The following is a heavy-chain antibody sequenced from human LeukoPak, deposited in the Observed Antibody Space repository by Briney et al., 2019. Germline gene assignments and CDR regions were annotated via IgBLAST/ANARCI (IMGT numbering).Heavy chain of an antibody. Sequence: GGSLRLSCAASGFTSSNYWMHWVRQAPGKGLVWVSRINSDGSSTNYADSVKGRFTISRDNAKNTLYLQMNSLRAEDTAVYYCARVDYGGNWFADSWGQGTLVTVSS. V-gene: IGHV3-74*01. CDR3: ARVDYGGNWFADS. J-gene: IGHJ4*02. D-gene: IGHD4-23*01. CDR1: GFTSSNYW. CDR2: INSDGSST.